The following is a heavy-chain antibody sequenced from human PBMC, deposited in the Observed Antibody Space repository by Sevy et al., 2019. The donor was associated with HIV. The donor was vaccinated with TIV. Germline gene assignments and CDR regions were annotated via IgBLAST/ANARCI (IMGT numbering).Heavy chain of an antibody. D-gene: IGHD1-26*01. CDR1: GFTFSSYW. CDR3: ARGGSLGAFDI. J-gene: IGHJ3*02. CDR2: INTDGTIT. V-gene: IGHV3-74*01. Sequence: GGSLRLSCAASGFTFSSYWMHWVRQAPGKGLVWVSRINTDGTITNNADSVQGRFTISRVNVKNTLDLQMNSLRVEDTAIYYCARGGSLGAFDIWGQGTMVTVSS.